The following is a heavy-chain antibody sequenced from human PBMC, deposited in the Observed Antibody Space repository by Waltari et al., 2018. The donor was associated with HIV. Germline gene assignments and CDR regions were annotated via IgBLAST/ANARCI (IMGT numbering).Heavy chain of an antibody. J-gene: IGHJ5*02. CDR1: GFTFSDYA. D-gene: IGHD3-10*01. Sequence: QVQLVESGGGVVQPGGSLRLSCTASGFTFSDYAMHWVRQVPGKGLDWVAGLSSDGTGKYDGDSVKGRFTVSRDNSKNTHYLQMTSLTTDDTAMFYCARSASGNYYQDPADTWGQGTLVSVFS. V-gene: IGHV3-30*01. CDR2: LSSDGTGK. CDR3: ARSASGNYYQDPADT.